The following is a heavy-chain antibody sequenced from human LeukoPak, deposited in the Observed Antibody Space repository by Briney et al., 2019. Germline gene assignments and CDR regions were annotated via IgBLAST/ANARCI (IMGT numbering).Heavy chain of an antibody. CDR1: GYTFTSYG. V-gene: IGHV1-18*01. J-gene: IGHJ6*03. Sequence: ASVKVSRKASGYTFTSYGISWVRQAPGQGLEWMGWISAYNGNTNYAQKLQGRVTMTTDTSTSTAYMELRSLRSDDTAVYYCARDHGVVVPAAYMDVWGKGTTVTVSS. CDR2: ISAYNGNT. CDR3: ARDHGVVVPAAYMDV. D-gene: IGHD2-2*01.